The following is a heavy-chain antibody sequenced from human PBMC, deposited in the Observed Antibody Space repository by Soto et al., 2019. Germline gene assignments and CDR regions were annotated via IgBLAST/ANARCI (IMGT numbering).Heavy chain of an antibody. CDR2: IYYSGST. V-gene: IGHV4-59*11. Sequence: SETLSLTCTVSGDSISNHYWSWIRQPPGKGLEWIGYIYYSGSTNYNPSLKSRVTISVDTSKNQFSLKLTSVTAADTAVYYCARDKITGLFDYWGQGTLVTVSS. CDR3: ARDKITGLFDY. D-gene: IGHD2-8*02. J-gene: IGHJ4*02. CDR1: GDSISNHY.